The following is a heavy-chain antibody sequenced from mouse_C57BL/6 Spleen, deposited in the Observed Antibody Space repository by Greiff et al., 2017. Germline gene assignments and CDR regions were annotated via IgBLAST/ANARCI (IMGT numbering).Heavy chain of an antibody. J-gene: IGHJ3*01. D-gene: IGHD2-3*01. V-gene: IGHV1-80*01. CDR2: IYPGDGDT. Sequence: VQLQQSGAELVKPGASVKISCKADGYAFSSYWMNWVKKRPGKGLEWTGQIYPGDGDTNYNGKLKGKGTLTADKSYSTAYMQLSSLTSEDSAVYYCTRAGGYSRFAYWGQGALVTVST. CDR1: GYAFSSYW. CDR3: TRAGGYSRFAY.